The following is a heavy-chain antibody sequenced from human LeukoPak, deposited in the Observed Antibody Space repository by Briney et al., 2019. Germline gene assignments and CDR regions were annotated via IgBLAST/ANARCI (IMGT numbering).Heavy chain of an antibody. V-gene: IGHV3-23*01. J-gene: IGHJ4*02. CDR3: ANSALYYYDSSGYYQQIEFDY. CDR1: GFTFSSYA. Sequence: GGSLRLSCAASGFTFSSYAMSWVRQAPGKGLEWVSAISGSGGSTYYADSVKGRFTISRDNSKNTLYLQMNSLRAEDTAVYYCANSALYYYDSSGYYQQIEFDYWGQGTLITVSS. CDR2: ISGSGGST. D-gene: IGHD3-22*01.